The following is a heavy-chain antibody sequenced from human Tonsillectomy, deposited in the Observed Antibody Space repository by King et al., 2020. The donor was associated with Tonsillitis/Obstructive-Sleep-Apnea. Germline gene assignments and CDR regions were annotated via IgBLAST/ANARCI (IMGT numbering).Heavy chain of an antibody. V-gene: IGHV3-49*05. CDR3: SRDPSGFHFDY. Sequence: VQLVESGGGLVKPGRYLRLSCKASGFTFGDYAMSWFRQAPGKGLEWVGYVRGKAFGGATAFAASVKGRFTMSRDDSNSIAHLQMNSLKTEDTAMYYWSRDPSGFHFDYWGQGTLVTVSS. CDR1: GFTFGDYA. J-gene: IGHJ4*02. CDR2: VRGKAFGGAT.